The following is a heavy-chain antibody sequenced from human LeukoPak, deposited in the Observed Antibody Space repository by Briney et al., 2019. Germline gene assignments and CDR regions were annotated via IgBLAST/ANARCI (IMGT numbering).Heavy chain of an antibody. V-gene: IGHV3-23*01. CDR3: AIVDTAMVTGLGY. D-gene: IGHD5-18*01. CDR2: ISGSGGST. Sequence: GGSLRLSCAASGFTFSSYAMSWVRQAPGKGLEWVSAISGSGGSTYYADSVKGRFTISRDNSKNTLYLQMNSLRAEDTAVYYCAIVDTAMVTGLGYWGQGTLVTVSS. CDR1: GFTFSSYA. J-gene: IGHJ4*02.